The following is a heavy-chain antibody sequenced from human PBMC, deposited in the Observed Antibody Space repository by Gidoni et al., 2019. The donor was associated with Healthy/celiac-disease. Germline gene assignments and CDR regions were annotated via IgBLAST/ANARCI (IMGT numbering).Heavy chain of an antibody. J-gene: IGHJ6*03. CDR3: ARDGGVVVPAAYYYYYMDV. CDR1: GFTFSSYA. D-gene: IGHD2-2*01. Sequence: QVQLVESGGGVVQPGRSLRLSCAASGFTFSSYAMHWVRQAPGKGLEWVAVISYDGSNKYYADSVKGRFTISRDNSKNTLYLQMNSLRAEDTAVYYCARDGGVVVPAAYYYYYMDVWGKGTTVTVSS. CDR2: ISYDGSNK. V-gene: IGHV3-30-3*01.